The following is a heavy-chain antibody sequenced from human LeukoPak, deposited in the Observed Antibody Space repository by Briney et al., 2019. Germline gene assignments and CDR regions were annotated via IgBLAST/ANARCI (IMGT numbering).Heavy chain of an antibody. D-gene: IGHD3-10*01. J-gene: IGHJ6*02. Sequence: ASVKVSCKASGYTFTSYGISWVRQAPGQGLEWMGWISAYNGNTNYAQKLQGRVTMTTDTSTSTAYMELRSLRSDDTAVYYCAREEAWRITMVRGVFYGMDVWGQGTTVTVSS. CDR2: ISAYNGNT. CDR1: GYTFTSYG. CDR3: AREEAWRITMVRGVFYGMDV. V-gene: IGHV1-18*01.